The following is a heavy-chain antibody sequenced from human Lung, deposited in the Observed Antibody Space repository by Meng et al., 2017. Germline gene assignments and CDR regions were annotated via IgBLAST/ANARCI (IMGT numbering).Heavy chain of an antibody. CDR3: VRSSAWVRTGFDP. J-gene: IGHJ5*02. D-gene: IGHD6-19*01. Sequence: RLQECGPGLVKPSEALPLPCSAFGGSISTSGYSWGWIRQPPGKGLEWIGSIGQSGFTYYSPSLKSRVAVSLDTSKSQFSLMLTSVTAADTAVYYCVRSSAWVRTGFDPWGQGTLVTVSS. CDR1: GGSISTSGYS. CDR2: IGQSGFT. V-gene: IGHV4-39*01.